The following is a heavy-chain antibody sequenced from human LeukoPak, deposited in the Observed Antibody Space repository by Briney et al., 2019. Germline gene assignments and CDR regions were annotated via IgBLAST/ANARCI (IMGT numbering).Heavy chain of an antibody. J-gene: IGHJ4*02. V-gene: IGHV4-30-2*01. CDR1: GGSISCGGYS. CDR3: AREGGYDSRAFDY. CDR2: IYHSGST. Sequence: PSQTLSLACAVSGGSISCGGYSWSWIRQPPGKGLEWIGYIYHSGSTYYNPSLKSRVTISVDRSKNQFSLKLSSVTAADTAVYSCAREGGYDSRAFDYWGQGTLVTVSS. D-gene: IGHD5-12*01.